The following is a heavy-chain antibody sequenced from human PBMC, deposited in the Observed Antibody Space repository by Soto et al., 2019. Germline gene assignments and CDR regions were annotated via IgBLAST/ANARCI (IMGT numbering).Heavy chain of an antibody. J-gene: IGHJ4*02. CDR2: IYHSGNT. CDR1: GDSFSSSHW. CDR3: ARCVYTAYDKEFDY. D-gene: IGHD3-9*01. Sequence: QVQLQESGPGLVKPSGTLSLTCAVSGDSFSSSHWWSWVRQPPGKGLEWIGEIYHSGNTNYNPSLKGRVTISMDKSKNQFSLKLSSVSAADRAVYYGARCVYTAYDKEFDYWGQGTLVTVSS. V-gene: IGHV4-4*02.